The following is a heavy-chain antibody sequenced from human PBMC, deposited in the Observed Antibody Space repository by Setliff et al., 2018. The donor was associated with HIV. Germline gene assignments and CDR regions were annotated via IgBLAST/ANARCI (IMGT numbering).Heavy chain of an antibody. CDR3: ARSYSGPGYAYFDY. J-gene: IGHJ4*02. CDR1: DASFSSGSYY. CDR2: IFHSGSN. V-gene: IGHV4-31*11. Sequence: SETLSLTCAVSDASFSSGSYYWSWIRQRPGKGLEWIGYIFHSGSNSSNPSLNSRITISIDTSKNRFSLKLRSVTAADTAVYYCARSYSGPGYAYFDYWGQGTLVTVSS. D-gene: IGHD3-16*01.